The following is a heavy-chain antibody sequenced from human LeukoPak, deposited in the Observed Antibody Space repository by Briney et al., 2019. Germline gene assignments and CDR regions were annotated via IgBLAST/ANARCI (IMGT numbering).Heavy chain of an antibody. D-gene: IGHD5-18*01. CDR1: GFTVSSNY. CDR3: ARSFTSYTAMVPYFDY. J-gene: IGHJ4*02. V-gene: IGHV3-66*01. Sequence: GGSLRLSCAASGFTVSSNYMSWVRQAPGKGLEWVSVIYSGGSTYYADSVKGRFTISRDNSKNTLYLQMNSLRAEDTAVYYCARSFTSYTAMVPYFDYWGQGTLVTVSS. CDR2: IYSGGST.